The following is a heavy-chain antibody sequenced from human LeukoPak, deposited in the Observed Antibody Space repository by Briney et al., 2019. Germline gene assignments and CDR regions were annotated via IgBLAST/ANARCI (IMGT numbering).Heavy chain of an antibody. D-gene: IGHD3-22*01. V-gene: IGHV4-30-4*08. CDR1: GGSISSGDYY. CDR2: IYYSGST. J-gene: IGHJ4*02. CDR3: ARGDYYDSSGYSPGVNY. Sequence: RPSETLSLTCTVSGGSISSGDYYWSWIRQPPGKGLEWIGYIYYSGSTYYNPSLKSRVTISVDTSKNQFSLKLSSVTAADTAVYYCARGDYYDSSGYSPGVNYWGQGTLVTVSS.